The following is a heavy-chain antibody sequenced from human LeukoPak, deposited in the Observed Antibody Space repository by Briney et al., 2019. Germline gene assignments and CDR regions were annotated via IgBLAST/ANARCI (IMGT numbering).Heavy chain of an antibody. CDR2: ISSSSSYI. D-gene: IGHD6-19*01. V-gene: IGHV3-21*01. CDR1: GFTFSSYS. J-gene: IGHJ6*02. Sequence: GGSLRLSCAASGFTFSSYSMNWVRQAPGKGLEWVSSISSSSSYIYYADSVKGRFTISRDNAKNSPYLQMNSLRAEDTAVYYCARDQLGVVAGSAYYYYYGMDVWGQGTTVTVSS. CDR3: ARDQLGVVAGSAYYYYYGMDV.